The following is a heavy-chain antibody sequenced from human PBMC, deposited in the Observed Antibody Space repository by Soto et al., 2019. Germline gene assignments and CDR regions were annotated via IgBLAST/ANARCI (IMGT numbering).Heavy chain of an antibody. V-gene: IGHV1-69*13. CDR3: ARGFKQWLVRYYYYGMDV. CDR2: IIPIFGTA. CDR1: GGTFSSYA. D-gene: IGHD6-19*01. J-gene: IGHJ6*02. Sequence: SVKASCKASGGTFSSYAISWVRQAPGQGLEWMGGIIPIFGTANYAQKFQGRVTITADESTSTAYMELSSLRSEDTAVYYCARGFKQWLVRYYYYGMDVWGQGTTVTVSS.